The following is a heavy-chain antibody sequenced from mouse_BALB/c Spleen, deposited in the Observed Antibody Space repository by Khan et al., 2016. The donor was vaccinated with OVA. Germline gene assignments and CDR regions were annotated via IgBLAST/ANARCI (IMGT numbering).Heavy chain of an antibody. J-gene: IGHJ4*01. CDR2: IYPGDGDT. CDR1: GYAFSSYW. CDR3: ARFAGYYVLDLYSLYY. V-gene: IGHV1-80*01. D-gene: IGHD2-3*01. Sequence: QVQLQQAGAELVRPGSSVRISCKASGYAFSSYWLNWVKQRPGQGLEWIGQIYPGDGDTNYNGEFKGKATLTVDDSSSTAYMQLSSLTSEDSAVYFCARFAGYYVLDLYSLYYWGQGTSFTVSS.